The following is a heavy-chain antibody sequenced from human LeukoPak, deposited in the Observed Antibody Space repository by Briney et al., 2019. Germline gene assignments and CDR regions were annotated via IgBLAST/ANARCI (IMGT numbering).Heavy chain of an antibody. D-gene: IGHD3-10*01. CDR3: ARGGEKYYFDY. J-gene: IGHJ4*02. CDR1: GGSFSGYY. V-gene: IGHV4-34*01. CDR2: INHSGST. Sequence: SETLSLTCAVYGGSFSGYYWSWIRQPPGKGLEWIGVINHSGSTNYNPSLKSRVTISVDTSKNQFSLKLSSVTAADTAVYYCARGGEKYYFDYWGQGTLVTVSS.